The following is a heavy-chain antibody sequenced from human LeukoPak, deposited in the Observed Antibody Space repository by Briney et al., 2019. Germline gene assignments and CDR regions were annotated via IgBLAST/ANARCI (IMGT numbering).Heavy chain of an antibody. CDR1: GYTFTGYY. CDR2: INPNSGGT. V-gene: IGHV1-2*02. CDR3: AREVDGSGSLPPNY. Sequence: ASVKVSCKASGYTFTGYYMHWVRQAPGQGLEWMGWINPNSGGTNYAQKFQGRVTMTRDTSIRTAYMELSRLRSDDTAVYYCAREVDGSGSLPPNYWGQGTLVTVSS. J-gene: IGHJ4*02. D-gene: IGHD3-10*01.